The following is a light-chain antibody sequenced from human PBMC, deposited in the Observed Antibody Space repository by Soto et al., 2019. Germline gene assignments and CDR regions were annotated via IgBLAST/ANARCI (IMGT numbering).Light chain of an antibody. CDR3: HSHDNTNQV. CDR1: SGRIASSY. V-gene: IGLV6-57*03. Sequence: NFMLTQPHSVSESPGKTVTISCTRSSGRIASSYVQWYQQRPGSAPTTVIYDDDERPSGVPDRFSGSVDSSSDSASLTISGLTTEDEADYYCHSHDNTNQVFGTGTKVTV. CDR2: DDD. J-gene: IGLJ1*01.